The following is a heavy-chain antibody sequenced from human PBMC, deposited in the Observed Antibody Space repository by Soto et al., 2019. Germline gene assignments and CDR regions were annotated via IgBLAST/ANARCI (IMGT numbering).Heavy chain of an antibody. CDR2: IKQDGSEK. Sequence: EVQLVESGGGLVQPGGSLSLSCAASGFTFSSYWMSWVRQAPGKGLEWVANIKQDGSEKYYVDSVKGRFTISRDNAKNSLYLQMNSLRAEDTAVYYCARDPNIVATMGSIYYYYGMDVWGQGTTVTVSS. CDR1: GFTFSSYW. J-gene: IGHJ6*02. D-gene: IGHD5-12*01. CDR3: ARDPNIVATMGSIYYYYGMDV. V-gene: IGHV3-7*01.